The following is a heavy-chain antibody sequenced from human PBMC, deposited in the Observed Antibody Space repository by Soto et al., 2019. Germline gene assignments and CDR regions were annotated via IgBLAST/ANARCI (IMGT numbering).Heavy chain of an antibody. CDR1: GGSISSYY. CDR3: AARYHYYGSGSYLTPFDY. J-gene: IGHJ4*02. CDR2: IYYSGST. Sequence: PSETLSLTCTVSGGSISSYYWSWIRQPPGKGLEWIGYIYYSGSTNYNPSLKSRVTISVDTSKNQFSLKLSSVTAADTAVYYCAARYHYYGSGSYLTPFDYWGQGTLVTVSS. D-gene: IGHD3-10*01. V-gene: IGHV4-59*08.